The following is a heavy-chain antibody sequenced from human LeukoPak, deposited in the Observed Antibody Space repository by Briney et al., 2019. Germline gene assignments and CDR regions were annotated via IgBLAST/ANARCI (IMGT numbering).Heavy chain of an antibody. CDR1: GDSISTYY. CDR3: ARVEYGDYGWFDP. V-gene: IGHV4-59*01. Sequence: WETLSLTCTVSGDSISTYYRTWIRQPPGKGLEWIGYISDSGSTNYKPSLKSRVTISLDTSKNQFSLKLISLTAADTAAYYCARVEYGDYGWFDPWGQGTLVTVSS. D-gene: IGHD4-17*01. CDR2: ISDSGST. J-gene: IGHJ5*02.